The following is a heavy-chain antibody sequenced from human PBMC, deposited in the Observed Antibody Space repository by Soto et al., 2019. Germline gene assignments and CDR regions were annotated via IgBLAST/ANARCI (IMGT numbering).Heavy chain of an antibody. Sequence: PGGSLRLSWAASGFTFSSYSMNWVRQAPGKGLEWVSSISSSSSYIYYADSVKGRFTISRDNAKNSLYLQMNSLRAEDTAVYYCARGPYYDFWSGYHNWFDPWGQGTLVTVSS. V-gene: IGHV3-21*01. J-gene: IGHJ5*02. D-gene: IGHD3-3*01. CDR2: ISSSSSYI. CDR1: GFTFSSYS. CDR3: ARGPYYDFWSGYHNWFDP.